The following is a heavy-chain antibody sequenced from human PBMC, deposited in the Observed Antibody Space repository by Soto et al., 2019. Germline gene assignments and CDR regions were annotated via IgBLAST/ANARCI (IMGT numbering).Heavy chain of an antibody. CDR2: IIPILGIA. CDR3: ARVRGDMVRGVRDY. CDR1: GGTFSSYT. V-gene: IGHV1-69*02. J-gene: IGHJ4*02. Sequence: QVQLVQSGAEVKKPGSSVKVSCKASGGTFSSYTISWVRQAPGQGLEWMGRIIPILGIANYAQKFQGRVTITADKSPSTAYMELSSLRSEDTAVYYCARVRGDMVRGVRDYWGQGTLVTVSS. D-gene: IGHD3-10*01.